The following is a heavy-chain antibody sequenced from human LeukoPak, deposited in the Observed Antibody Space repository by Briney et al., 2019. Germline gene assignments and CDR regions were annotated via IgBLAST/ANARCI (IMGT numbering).Heavy chain of an antibody. V-gene: IGHV3-23*01. CDR3: AKTPYEYYYASSHRGGLDC. CDR1: GFTFSSYG. Sequence: PGGSLRLSCAASGFTFSSYGMSWVRQAPGKGLEWVSDISGSGGSTYYADSVKGRFTISRDNSKNTLYLQMNSLRAEDTAVYYCAKTPYEYYYASSHRGGLDCWGQGTLVTVSS. CDR2: ISGSGGST. J-gene: IGHJ4*02. D-gene: IGHD3-22*01.